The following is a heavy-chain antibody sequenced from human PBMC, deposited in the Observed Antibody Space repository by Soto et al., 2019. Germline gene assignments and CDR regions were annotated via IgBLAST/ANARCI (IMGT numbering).Heavy chain of an antibody. D-gene: IGHD2-21*01. J-gene: IGHJ6*02. CDR3: ARRRYCGYDCYHKHYYGMDV. CDR1: GDTFSSYA. V-gene: IGHV1-69*08. Sequence: QVQLVQSGAELKKTGSSVKVSCRASGDTFSSYAVNWVRQAPGRGLEWMGRIITVLGTTDYAQNFKGRLTITAETSKKTVYMELSSLRSEDTAVYYCARRRYCGYDCYHKHYYGMDVWGQGTTVTVAS. CDR2: IITVLGTT.